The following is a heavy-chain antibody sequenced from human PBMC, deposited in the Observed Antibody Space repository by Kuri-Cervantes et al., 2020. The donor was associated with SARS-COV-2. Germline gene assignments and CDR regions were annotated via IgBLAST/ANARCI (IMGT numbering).Heavy chain of an antibody. J-gene: IGHJ1*01. CDR3: VAAILGVDTGYFQH. Sequence: LRLSCAVSGYSISSGGYSWSWIRQPPGKGLEWIGSIYQAGSTFYNPPLKSRVSISLDRSKNQYSLNLSSVTAADTAVYYCVAAILGVDTGYFQHWGQGTLVTVSS. CDR1: GYSISSGGYS. D-gene: IGHD3-3*01. V-gene: IGHV4-30-2*01. CDR2: IYQAGST.